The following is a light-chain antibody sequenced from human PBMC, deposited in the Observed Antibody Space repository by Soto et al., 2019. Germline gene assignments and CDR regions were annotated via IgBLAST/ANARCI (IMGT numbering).Light chain of an antibody. CDR1: SSDVGGYDY. CDR3: SSYTSTTTGVV. J-gene: IGLJ2*01. V-gene: IGLV2-14*03. CDR2: DVS. Sequence: QSALTQAVAVSGSPRQSIPIFCTGTSSDVGGYDYVSWYQHHPGKAPKLMIYDVSNRPSGVSNRFSGSKSGNTASLTISGLQAEDEADYYCSSYTSTTTGVVFGGGTKVTVL.